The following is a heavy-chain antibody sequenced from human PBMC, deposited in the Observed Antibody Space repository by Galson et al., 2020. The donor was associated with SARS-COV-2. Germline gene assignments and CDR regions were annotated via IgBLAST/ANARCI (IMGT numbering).Heavy chain of an antibody. V-gene: IGHV1-8*01. CDR2: MNPNSGNT. D-gene: IGHD6-6*01. CDR1: GYTFTSYD. J-gene: IGHJ4*02. Sequence: ASVKVSCKASGYTFTSYDINWVRQATGQGLEWMGWMNPNSGNTGYAQKFQGRVTMTRNTSISTAYMELSSLRSEDTAVYYCARVSAEGSSNPLAYWGQGTLVTVSS. CDR3: ARVSAEGSSNPLAY.